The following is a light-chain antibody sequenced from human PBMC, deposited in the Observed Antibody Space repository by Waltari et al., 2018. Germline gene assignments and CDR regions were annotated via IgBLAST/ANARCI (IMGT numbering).Light chain of an antibody. V-gene: IGKV4-1*01. J-gene: IGKJ2*01. Sequence: DIVMTQSPDSLAVSLGERATVNCKSSQNILYNSNNRNYLAWYQQKPGQPPKLLIYRASTRESGVPDRFSGSGSGTDFTLTISSLQAEDVAVYFCQQYYSTPFTFGQGTKLEIK. CDR3: QQYYSTPFT. CDR1: QNILYNSNNRNY. CDR2: RAS.